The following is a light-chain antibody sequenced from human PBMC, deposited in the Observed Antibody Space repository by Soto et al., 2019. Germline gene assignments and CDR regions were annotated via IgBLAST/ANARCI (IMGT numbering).Light chain of an antibody. CDR1: SSDVGGYNY. Sequence: QSALTQPSSVSGSPGQSITISCTGTSSDVGGYNYVYWYQQHPGKAPNLMIYEVSNRPSGVSNRFSGSKSGNTATLTISGLQAEDEADYYCSSYTSSSTLGFGGGTTLTVL. J-gene: IGLJ3*02. CDR2: EVS. V-gene: IGLV2-14*01. CDR3: SSYTSSSTLG.